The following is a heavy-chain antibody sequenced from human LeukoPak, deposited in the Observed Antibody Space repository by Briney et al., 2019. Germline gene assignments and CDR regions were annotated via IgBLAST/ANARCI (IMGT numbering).Heavy chain of an antibody. J-gene: IGHJ4*02. Sequence: ASVKVSCKASGYTFTSCGISRVRQAPGQGLEWMGWISTYSGKTNYAQKYQGRVTMTTDTSTSTAYMELRSLRSDDTAVYYCARDQQWLDPARHGFDYWGQGTLVTVSS. CDR3: ARDQQWLDPARHGFDY. D-gene: IGHD6-19*01. V-gene: IGHV1-18*01. CDR2: ISTYSGKT. CDR1: GYTFTSCG.